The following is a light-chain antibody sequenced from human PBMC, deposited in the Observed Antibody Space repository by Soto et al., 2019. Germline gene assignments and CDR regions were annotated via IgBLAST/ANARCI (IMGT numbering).Light chain of an antibody. CDR2: DAS. J-gene: IGKJ2*01. V-gene: IGKV3-11*01. CDR1: QSVSNY. Sequence: EIVLTQSPATLSLSPGESATLSCRASQSVSNYLAWYQQKPGQAPRLLIYDASNRATGIPARFSGSGSGTDFILTISSLEPEDFVVYYCQQRNNWPLYTFGQGTKLEIK. CDR3: QQRNNWPLYT.